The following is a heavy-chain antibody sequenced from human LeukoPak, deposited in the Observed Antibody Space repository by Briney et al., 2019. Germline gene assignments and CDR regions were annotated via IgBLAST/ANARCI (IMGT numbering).Heavy chain of an antibody. CDR3: AKPEGSGDYFDY. CDR1: GFTFDDYA. J-gene: IGHJ4*02. V-gene: IGHV3-43*02. CDR2: ISGDGGST. D-gene: IGHD1-26*01. Sequence: PGGSLRLSXAASGFTFDDYAMHWVRQAPGKGLEWVSLISGDGGSTYYADSVKGRFTVSRDNSKNSLYLQMNSLRTEDTALYYCAKPEGSGDYFDYWGQGTLVTVSS.